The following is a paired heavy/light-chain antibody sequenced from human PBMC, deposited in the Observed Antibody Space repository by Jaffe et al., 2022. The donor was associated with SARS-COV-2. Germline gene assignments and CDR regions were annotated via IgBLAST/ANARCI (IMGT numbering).Light chain of an antibody. J-gene: IGKJ5*01. CDR3: QQYLNFPIT. CDR1: QSISNW. Sequence: DIQMTQSPSTLSASVGDRVTITCRASQSISNWLAWYQQKPGKAPSLLIYKASNLESGVPSRFSGSGSGTEFTLTISSLQPDDFATYYCQQYLNFPITFGQGTRLEVK. CDR2: KAS. V-gene: IGKV1-5*03.
Heavy chain of an antibody. CDR2: ISSSSTYF. CDR3: AKNKADSTVWNDAFDI. V-gene: IGHV3-21*01. D-gene: IGHD1-1*01. J-gene: IGHJ3*02. Sequence: EVQLVESGGGLVKPGGSLRLSCEASGFTFSDYTMAWVRQAPGKGLEWVASISSSSTYFYYTDSQRGRFTISRDNAKNSVYLQMNSLRVEDTAKYYCAKNKADSTVWNDAFDIWGQGTVVTVSS. CDR1: GFTFSDYT.